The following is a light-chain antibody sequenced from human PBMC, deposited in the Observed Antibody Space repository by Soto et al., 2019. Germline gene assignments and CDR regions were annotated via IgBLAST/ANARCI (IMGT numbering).Light chain of an antibody. CDR1: QSVSSW. CDR2: DAS. CDR3: QQYNSYSLYT. Sequence: DIQMTQSPSTLSSSPGDRVTITCRASQSVSSWLAWYQQKPGQAPKLLIYDASSLESGVPSRFSGSGSGTEFTLTISSLQPDDFAAYYCQQYNSYSLYTFGQGTKLEIK. V-gene: IGKV1-5*01. J-gene: IGKJ2*01.